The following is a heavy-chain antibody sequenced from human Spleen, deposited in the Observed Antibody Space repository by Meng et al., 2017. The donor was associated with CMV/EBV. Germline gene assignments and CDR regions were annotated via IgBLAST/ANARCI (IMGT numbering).Heavy chain of an antibody. J-gene: IGHJ6*02. CDR2: IYYSGST. V-gene: IGHV4-39*01. CDR3: ARSVTTSDYYYGMDV. CDR1: GGSISSSSYY. D-gene: IGHD4-17*01. Sequence: GSLRLSCTVSGGSISSSSYYWGWIRQPPGKGLEWIGSIYYSGSTCYNPSLKSRVTISVDTSKNQFSLKLSSVTAADTAVYYCARSVTTSDYYYGMDVWGQGTTVTVSS.